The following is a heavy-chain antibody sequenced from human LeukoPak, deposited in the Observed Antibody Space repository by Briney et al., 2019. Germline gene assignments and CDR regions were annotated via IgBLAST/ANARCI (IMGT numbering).Heavy chain of an antibody. J-gene: IGHJ5*02. V-gene: IGHV4-34*01. CDR3: ALVVPAAISAALGFDP. D-gene: IGHD2-2*01. Sequence: SETLSLTCTVSGGSISSYYWSWIRQPPGKGLEWIGEINHSGSTNYNPSLKSRVTISVDTSKNQFSLKLSSVTAADTAVYYCALVVPAAISAALGFDPWGQGTLVTVSS. CDR2: INHSGST. CDR1: GGSISSYY.